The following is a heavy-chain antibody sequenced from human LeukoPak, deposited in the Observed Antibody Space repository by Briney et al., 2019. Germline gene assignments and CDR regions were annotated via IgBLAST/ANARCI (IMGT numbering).Heavy chain of an antibody. D-gene: IGHD2-15*01. CDR1: GYTFTSYG. CDR2: ISAYNGNK. V-gene: IGHV1-18*01. CDR3: ARTIVVVVAATYSWFDP. Sequence: GASVKVSCKASGYTFTSYGISWVRQAPGKGLEWMGWISAYNGNKNYAQKLQGIVTMTTDTSTSTSYMELRSLRSDDTAVYYCARTIVVVVAATYSWFDPWGQGTLVTVSS. J-gene: IGHJ5*02.